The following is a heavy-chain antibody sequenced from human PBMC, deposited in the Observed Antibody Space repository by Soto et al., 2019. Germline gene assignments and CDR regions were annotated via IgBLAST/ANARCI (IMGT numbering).Heavy chain of an antibody. CDR2: IYYSGST. Sequence: SETLSLTCTVSGGSISSSSYYWGWIRQPPGKGLEWIGSIYYSGSTYYNPSLKSRVTISVDTSKNQFSLKLSSVTAADTAVYYCARHRGYSKLRGHFDYWGQGTLVTVSS. CDR3: ARHRGYSKLRGHFDY. D-gene: IGHD4-4*01. J-gene: IGHJ4*02. CDR1: GGSISSSSYY. V-gene: IGHV4-39*01.